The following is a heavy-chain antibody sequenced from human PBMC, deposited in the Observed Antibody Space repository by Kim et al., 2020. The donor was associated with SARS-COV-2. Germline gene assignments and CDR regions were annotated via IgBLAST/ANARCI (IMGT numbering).Heavy chain of an antibody. V-gene: IGHV4-39*01. D-gene: IGHD4-4*01. CDR3: ARVDSNYFDY. J-gene: IGHJ4*02. CDR2: GNT. Sequence: GNTYYTPSLKSRVTISIDTSKNQFSLNLSSVTAADTAVYYCARVDSNYFDYWGQETLVTVSS.